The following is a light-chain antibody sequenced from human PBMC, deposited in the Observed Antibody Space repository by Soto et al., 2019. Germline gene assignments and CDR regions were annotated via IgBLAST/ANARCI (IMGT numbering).Light chain of an antibody. V-gene: IGLV1-47*01. CDR3: ATWDDSLSVVL. CDR1: PSNIGANP. J-gene: IGLJ2*01. CDR2: KND. Sequence: QSVVTQPPSASGTPGQSITISCSGIPSNIGANPVYWYQQLPGTAPKLLIFKNDQRPSGVPDRFSGSKSGTSASLAISGLRSEDEAHFFCATWDDSLSVVLFGGGTQLTVL.